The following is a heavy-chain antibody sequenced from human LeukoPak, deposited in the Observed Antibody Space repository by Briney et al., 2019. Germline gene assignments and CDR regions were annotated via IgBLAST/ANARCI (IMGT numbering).Heavy chain of an antibody. CDR3: ARHGLWGQFDWLLRYPRFDY. V-gene: IGHV3-48*01. CDR2: ISSSSSTI. Sequence: GGSLRLSCAASGFTFSSYSMNWVRQAPGKGLEWVSYISSSSSTIYYADSVKGRFTISRDNAKNSLYLQMNSLGAEDTAVYYCARHGLWGQFDWLLRYPRFDYWGQGTLVTVSS. D-gene: IGHD3-9*01. J-gene: IGHJ4*02. CDR1: GFTFSSYS.